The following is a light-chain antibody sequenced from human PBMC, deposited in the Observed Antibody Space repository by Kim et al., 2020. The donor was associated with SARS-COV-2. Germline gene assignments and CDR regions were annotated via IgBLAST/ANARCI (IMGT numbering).Light chain of an antibody. J-gene: IGKJ4*01. V-gene: IGKV3-15*01. CDR3: QQYNNWRLT. CDR1: HRVSRN. CDR2: GAS. Sequence: PGGRATLTGRASHRVSRNVDCYQKTPGQAPRLLIYGASTRATGVPARFSGSGSGTDFTLTISPLQSEDCAVYYCQQYNNWRLTFGGGTKVDIK.